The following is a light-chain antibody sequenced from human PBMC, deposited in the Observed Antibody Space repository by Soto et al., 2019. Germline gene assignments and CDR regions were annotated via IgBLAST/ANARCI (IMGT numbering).Light chain of an antibody. V-gene: IGLV2-14*01. CDR3: SSYTSRDTLV. J-gene: IGLJ3*02. Sequence: QSALTQPASVSGSPGQSITISCTGTSSDVGAYNVVSWYQQHPGKAPKLMIYEVGDRPSGVSNRFSSSKSGNSASLTISGLQAEDEADYYCSSYTSRDTLVFGGGTKLTVL. CDR1: SSDVGAYNV. CDR2: EVG.